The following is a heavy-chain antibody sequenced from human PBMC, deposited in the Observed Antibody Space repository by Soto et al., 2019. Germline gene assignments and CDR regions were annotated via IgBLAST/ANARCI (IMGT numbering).Heavy chain of an antibody. J-gene: IGHJ3*02. V-gene: IGHV6-1*01. CDR1: GDSVSSNSSA. CDR3: AREVAMVRGVIITGYDAFDI. Sequence: SQTLSLACGISGDSVSSNSSACNCIRQSPSRGLELLGRTYYRSKWYNDYAVSVKSRITINPDTSKNQFSLQLNSVTPEDTAVYYCAREVAMVRGVIITGYDAFDIWGQGTMVTVSS. CDR2: TYYRSKWYN. D-gene: IGHD3-10*01.